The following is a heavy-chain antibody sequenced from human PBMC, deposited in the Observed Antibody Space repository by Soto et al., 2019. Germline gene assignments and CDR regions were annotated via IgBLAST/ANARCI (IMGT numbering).Heavy chain of an antibody. Sequence: ASVKVSCKASGYTFTSYAMHWVRQAPGQRLEWMGWINAGNGNTKYSQKFQGRVTITRDTSASTAYMELSSLRSEDTAVYYCARGPRITIFGVVTRPTDYRGQGTLVTVSS. CDR3: ARGPRITIFGVVTRPTDY. CDR1: GYTFTSYA. J-gene: IGHJ4*02. CDR2: INAGNGNT. D-gene: IGHD3-3*01. V-gene: IGHV1-3*01.